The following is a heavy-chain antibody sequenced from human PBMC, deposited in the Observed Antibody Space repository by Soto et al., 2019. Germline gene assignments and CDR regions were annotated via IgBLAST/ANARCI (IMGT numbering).Heavy chain of an antibody. CDR3: ARGSPIAAAGYYYYYGMDV. D-gene: IGHD6-13*01. CDR1: GGSISSYY. J-gene: IGHJ6*02. Sequence: SETLSLTCTVSGGSISSYYWSWIRQPPGKGLERIGEINHSGSTNYNPSLKSRVTISVDTSKNQFSLKLSSVTAADTAVYYCARGSPIAAAGYYYYYGMDVWGQGTTVT. CDR2: INHSGST. V-gene: IGHV4-34*01.